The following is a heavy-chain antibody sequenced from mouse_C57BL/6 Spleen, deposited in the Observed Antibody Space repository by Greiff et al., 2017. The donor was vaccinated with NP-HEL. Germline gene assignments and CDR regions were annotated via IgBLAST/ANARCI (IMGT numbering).Heavy chain of an antibody. CDR2: INPYNGGT. J-gene: IGHJ3*01. V-gene: IGHV1-19*01. CDR1: GYTFTDYY. CDR3: ARSNYRAY. Sequence: DVQLQESGPVLVKPGASVKMSCKASGYTFTDYYMNWVKQSHGKSLEWIGVINPYNGGTNYNQKFKGKATLTVDKSSSTAYMELNSLTSEDSAVSSCARSNYRAYWGQGTLVTVSA. D-gene: IGHD2-5*01.